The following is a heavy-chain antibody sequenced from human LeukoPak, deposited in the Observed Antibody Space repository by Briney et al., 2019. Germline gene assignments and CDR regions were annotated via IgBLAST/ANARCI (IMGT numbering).Heavy chain of an antibody. CDR2: INWNGGST. CDR1: GFTFDDYG. Sequence: GGSLRLSCAASGFTFDDYGMSWVRQAPGKGLEWVSGINWNGGSTYYANSVKGRFTISRDNSKNTLYLQMGSLRAEDMAVYYCARDKLGYCSGGSCYSAPADYWGQGTLVTVSS. D-gene: IGHD2-15*01. V-gene: IGHV3-20*04. J-gene: IGHJ4*02. CDR3: ARDKLGYCSGGSCYSAPADY.